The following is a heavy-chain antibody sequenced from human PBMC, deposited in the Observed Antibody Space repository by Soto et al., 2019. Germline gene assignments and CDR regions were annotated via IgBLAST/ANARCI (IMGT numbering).Heavy chain of an antibody. V-gene: IGHV4-31*03. CDR1: GGSISSGGYY. CDR2: IYYSGST. D-gene: IGHD4-4*01. CDR3: ARMAQDQTLTTRYKSSNPFDY. Sequence: SETLSLTCTVSGGSISSGGYYWSWIRQHPGKGLEWIGYIYYSGSTYYNPSLKSRVTISVDTSKNQFSLKLSSVTAADTAVYYCARMAQDQTLTTRYKSSNPFDYWGQGTLVTVSS. J-gene: IGHJ4*02.